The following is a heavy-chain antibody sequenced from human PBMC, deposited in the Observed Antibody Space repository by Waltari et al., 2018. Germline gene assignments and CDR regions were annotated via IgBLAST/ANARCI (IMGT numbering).Heavy chain of an antibody. CDR2: ISSSGGST. CDR3: AKDLGYQYESSGYDY. J-gene: IGHJ4*02. D-gene: IGHD3-22*01. Sequence: EVQLLESGGGLVQPGGSLRLSCAASGFTFNNYAMSGVRQAPGKGLEWVSAISSSGGSTFWADSVKGRFTISRDNSKNTLILQMNSLRAEDTAVYYCAKDLGYQYESSGYDYWGQGTLVTVSS. V-gene: IGHV3-23*01. CDR1: GFTFNNYA.